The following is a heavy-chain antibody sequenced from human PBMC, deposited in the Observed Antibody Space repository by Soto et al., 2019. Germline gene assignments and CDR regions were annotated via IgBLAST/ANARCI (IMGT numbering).Heavy chain of an antibody. D-gene: IGHD3-10*01. V-gene: IGHV3-23*01. CDR1: GLNFNGYT. J-gene: IGHJ4*02. CDR2: IAETGSST. Sequence: EVQLLESGGGLVQPGGSLRLSCATSGLNFNGYTMSWVRQAPGQGLEWVSGIAETGSSTYYADSVKGRFTISRDNSENTRYLQMTNLRAEDTAIYYCAKPVYGSGSPDYWGQGTLVTVSS. CDR3: AKPVYGSGSPDY.